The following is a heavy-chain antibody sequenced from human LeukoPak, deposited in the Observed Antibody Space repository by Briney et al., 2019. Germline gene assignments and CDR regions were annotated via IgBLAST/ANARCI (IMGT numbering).Heavy chain of an antibody. CDR3: ARATYCSSTSRYLDY. J-gene: IGHJ4*02. D-gene: IGHD2-2*01. V-gene: IGHV4-34*01. CDR2: INHSGST. Sequence: SETLSLTCAVYGGSLSGYYWSWIRQPPGKGLEWIGEINHSGSTNYNPSLKSRVTISVDTSKNQFSLKLSSVTAADTAVYYCARATYCSSTSRYLDYWGQGTLVTVSS. CDR1: GGSLSGYY.